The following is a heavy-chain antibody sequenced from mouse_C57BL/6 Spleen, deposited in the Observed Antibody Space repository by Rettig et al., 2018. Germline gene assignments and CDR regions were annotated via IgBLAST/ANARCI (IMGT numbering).Heavy chain of an antibody. CDR2: ITHSGGT. J-gene: IGHJ4*01. V-gene: IGHV12-3*01. Sequence: QMQLQESGPGLVKPSQSLFLTCSITAFPITSGYYWIWIRQSPGKPLEWMGYITHSGGTFYNPSLQSPISITRETSKNQFFLQLNSVTTEDTAMYYCAGDQFYYGAMDYWGQGTSVTVSS. D-gene: IGHD2-1*01. CDR3: AGDQFYYGAMDY. CDR1: AFPITSGYY.